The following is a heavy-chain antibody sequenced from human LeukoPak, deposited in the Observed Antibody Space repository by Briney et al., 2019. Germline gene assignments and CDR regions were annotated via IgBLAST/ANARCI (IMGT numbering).Heavy chain of an antibody. Sequence: SETLFLTCTGSVGYISSSIYYWGWIRQPPGKGLEWIGSIYYSGSTYYNPSLKSRVTISVDTSKNQFPLKLSSVTAADTAVYYCARQPGSFTYYDFWSGYYTLNWFDPWGQGTLVTVSS. CDR2: IYYSGST. D-gene: IGHD3-3*01. J-gene: IGHJ5*02. CDR3: ARQPGSFTYYDFWSGYYTLNWFDP. V-gene: IGHV4-39*01. CDR1: VGYISSSIYY.